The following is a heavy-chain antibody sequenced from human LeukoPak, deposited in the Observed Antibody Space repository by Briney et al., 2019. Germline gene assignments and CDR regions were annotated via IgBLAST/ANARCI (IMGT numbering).Heavy chain of an antibody. Sequence: KPSETLSLTCTASGCSVSSYYWSWIRQPPGKGLEWIGYIKSSGSSNYNPSLKSRVTISMDTSKNQFSLRLNSVTAADTAVYYCARDGTAATNWFDPWGQGTLVTVSS. CDR2: IKSSGSS. CDR1: GCSVSSYY. J-gene: IGHJ5*02. CDR3: ARDGTAATNWFDP. D-gene: IGHD6-25*01. V-gene: IGHV4-59*02.